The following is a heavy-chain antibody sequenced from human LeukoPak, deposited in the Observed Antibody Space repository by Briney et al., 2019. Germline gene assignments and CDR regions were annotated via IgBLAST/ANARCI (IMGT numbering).Heavy chain of an antibody. CDR2: IYHSGST. Sequence: PSETLSLTCAVYGGSFSGYYWGWIRQPPGKGLEWIGSIYHSGSTYYNPSLKSRVTISVDTSKNQFSLKLSSVTAADTAVYYCASYEPGGDAFDIWGQGTMVTVSS. CDR1: GGSFSGYY. CDR3: ASYEPGGDAFDI. D-gene: IGHD3-3*01. V-gene: IGHV4-38-2*01. J-gene: IGHJ3*02.